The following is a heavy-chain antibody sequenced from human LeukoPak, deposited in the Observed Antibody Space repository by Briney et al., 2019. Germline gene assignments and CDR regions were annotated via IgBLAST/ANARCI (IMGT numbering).Heavy chain of an antibody. J-gene: IGHJ4*02. CDR1: GYTLTGYY. CDR2: INPNSGGT. V-gene: IGHV1-2*06. D-gene: IGHD5-12*01. Sequence: ASVKVSCKASGYTLTGYYMHWVRQVPGQGLEWMGRINPNSGGTNYAQKFRDRVTMTRDTSISTAYMELNRLTSDDTAVYYCSASFSGYDRLFDYWGQGTLVTVSS. CDR3: SASFSGYDRLFDY.